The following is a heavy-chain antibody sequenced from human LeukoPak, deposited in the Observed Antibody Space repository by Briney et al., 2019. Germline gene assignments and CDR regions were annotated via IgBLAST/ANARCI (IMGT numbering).Heavy chain of an antibody. V-gene: IGHV1-18*01. CDR2: ISAYNGNT. J-gene: IGHJ5*02. D-gene: IGHD3-3*01. Sequence: ASVKVSCKASSYTFTSYGISWVRQAPGQGLEWMGWISAYNGNTNYAQKLQGRVTMTTDTSTSTAYMELRSLRSDDTAVYYCARYYDFWSGSNWFDPWGQGTLVTVSS. CDR1: SYTFTSYG. CDR3: ARYYDFWSGSNWFDP.